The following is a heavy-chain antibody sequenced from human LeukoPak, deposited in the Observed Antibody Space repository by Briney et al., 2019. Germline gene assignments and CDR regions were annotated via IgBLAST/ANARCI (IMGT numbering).Heavy chain of an antibody. D-gene: IGHD3-3*01. CDR3: ARGSDYDFWY. CDR2: IYTSGST. J-gene: IGHJ4*02. V-gene: IGHV4-59*10. Sequence: SETLSLTCAVYGGSFSGYYWSWIRQPAGKGLEWIGRIYTSGSTNYNPSLKSRVTMSVDTSKNQFSLKLSSVTAADTAVYYCARGSDYDFWYWGQGTLVTVSS. CDR1: GGSFSGYY.